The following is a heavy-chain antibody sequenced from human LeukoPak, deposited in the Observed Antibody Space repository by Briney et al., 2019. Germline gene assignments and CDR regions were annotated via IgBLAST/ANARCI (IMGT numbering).Heavy chain of an antibody. V-gene: IGHV1-2*02. CDR1: GYTFTGYY. CDR2: INPNSGGT. D-gene: IGHD3-10*01. J-gene: IGHJ5*02. CDR3: ATVDSFTMVRGVKYNWFDP. Sequence: GASVKVSCKASGYTFTGYYMHWVRQAPGQGLEWMGWINPNSGGTNYAQKFQGRVTMTEDTSTDTAYMELSSLRSEDTAVYYCATVDSFTMVRGVKYNWFDPWGQGTLVTVSS.